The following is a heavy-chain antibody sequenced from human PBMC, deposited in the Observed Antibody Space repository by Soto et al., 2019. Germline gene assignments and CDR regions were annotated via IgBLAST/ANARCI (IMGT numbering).Heavy chain of an antibody. CDR1: GGSISSSSYY. J-gene: IGHJ4*02. CDR3: ARHALGYCSGGSCEIDY. D-gene: IGHD2-15*01. CDR2: IYYSGST. V-gene: IGHV4-39*01. Sequence: PSETLSLSCTVSGGSISSSSYYWGWIRQPPGKGLEWIGSIYYSGSTYYNPSLKSRVTISVDTSKNQFSLKLSSVTAADTAVYYCARHALGYCSGGSCEIDYWGQGTLVTVSS.